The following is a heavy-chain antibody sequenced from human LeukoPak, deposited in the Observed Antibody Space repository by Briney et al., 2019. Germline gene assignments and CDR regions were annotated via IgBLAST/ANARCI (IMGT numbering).Heavy chain of an antibody. CDR2: INWDGSRI. V-gene: IGHV3-9*01. CDR3: ARASYYDDTSGLGALDI. Sequence: GGSLRLSCAASGFTFDDHAMYWVRQAPGKGLEWVSGINWDGSRIGYADAVKGRFTISRDSAKKSLYLQMNSLRTEDTALYYCARASYYDDTSGLGALDIWGQGTLVTVSS. D-gene: IGHD3-22*01. J-gene: IGHJ3*02. CDR1: GFTFDDHA.